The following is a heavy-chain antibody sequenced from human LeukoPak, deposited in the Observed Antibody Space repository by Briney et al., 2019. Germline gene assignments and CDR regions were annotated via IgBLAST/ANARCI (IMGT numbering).Heavy chain of an antibody. CDR3: ARGGGGLGY. CDR2: IKGDGSST. CDR1: GFTFSSFW. V-gene: IGHV3-74*01. Sequence: PGGSLRLSCAASGFTFSSFWMHWVRQAPGKGLEWVSSIKGDGSSTNHADSVKGRFTISRDNAKNTLYLQMNSLRAEDMAVYYCARGGGGLGYWGQGTLVTVSS. J-gene: IGHJ4*02. D-gene: IGHD3-16*01.